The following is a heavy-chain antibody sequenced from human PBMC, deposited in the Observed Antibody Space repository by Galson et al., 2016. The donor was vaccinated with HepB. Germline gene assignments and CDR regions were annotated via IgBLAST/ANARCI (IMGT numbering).Heavy chain of an antibody. Sequence: SETLSLTCSVSGAPFSSSSYYWAWIRQPPGKGLEWIGSIYYGERTSYNPSLKSRVTISVDTHKNQFTLILTYVTAADTATYYCPRQGIQTGDWGQGILVTGSS. V-gene: IGHV4-39*01. CDR2: IYYGERT. CDR3: PRQGIQTGD. CDR1: GAPFSSSSYY. D-gene: IGHD3-9*01. J-gene: IGHJ4*02.